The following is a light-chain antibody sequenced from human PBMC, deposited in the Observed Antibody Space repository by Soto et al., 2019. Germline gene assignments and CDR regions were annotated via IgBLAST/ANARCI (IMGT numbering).Light chain of an antibody. CDR1: ESIGRW. CDR2: DAS. J-gene: IGKJ5*01. Sequence: DIQMTQSPSSLSAPVGDTVTITCRASESIGRWLAWYQQKAGRAPKVLIYDASTLGSAVPARFSGRGSGTEFTLTISSLQPDDFATYYCHQYYSYSPITFGQGTRLEIK. V-gene: IGKV1-5*01. CDR3: HQYYSYSPIT.